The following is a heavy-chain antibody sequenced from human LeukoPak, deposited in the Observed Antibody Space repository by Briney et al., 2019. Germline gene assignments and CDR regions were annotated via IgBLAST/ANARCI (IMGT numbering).Heavy chain of an antibody. CDR2: IYHSGST. CDR1: GGSISSSNW. D-gene: IGHD3-10*01. J-gene: IGHJ4*02. Sequence: SETLSLTCAVSGGSISSSNWWSWVRQPPGKGLEWIGEIYHSGSTNYNPSLKSRATISVDKSKNQFSLKLSSVTAADTAVYYCARDLVSRITMVRGVVDYWGQGTLVTVSS. V-gene: IGHV4-4*02. CDR3: ARDLVSRITMVRGVVDY.